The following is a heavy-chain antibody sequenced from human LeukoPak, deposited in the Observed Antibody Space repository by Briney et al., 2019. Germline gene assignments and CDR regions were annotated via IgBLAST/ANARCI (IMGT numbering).Heavy chain of an antibody. D-gene: IGHD6-13*01. CDR1: GYTFNSYD. CDR3: ARDSSWYEGWLDP. Sequence: GASVKVSCKASGYTFNSYDINWVRQATGQGLEWMGWMNPTSGNTGYAQKFQDRVTMTKNTSITTAYMELSSLTSEDTAVYYCARDSSWYEGWLDPWGQGTLVTVSS. CDR2: MNPTSGNT. J-gene: IGHJ5*02. V-gene: IGHV1-8*01.